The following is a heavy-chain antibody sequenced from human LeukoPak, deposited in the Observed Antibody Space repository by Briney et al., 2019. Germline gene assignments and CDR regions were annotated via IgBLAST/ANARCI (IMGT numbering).Heavy chain of an antibody. J-gene: IGHJ5*02. CDR2: IYSGGST. V-gene: IGHV3-53*01. CDR1: GFTVSSNY. D-gene: IGHD3-22*01. Sequence: GGSLRLSCAASGFTVSSNYMSWVRQAPGKGLEWVSVIYSGGSTYYADSVKGRFTISRDNSKNTLYLQMNSLRAEDTAVYYNARGRGLKIVVVITTHGWFDPWGQGTLVTVSS. CDR3: ARGRGLKIVVVITTHGWFDP.